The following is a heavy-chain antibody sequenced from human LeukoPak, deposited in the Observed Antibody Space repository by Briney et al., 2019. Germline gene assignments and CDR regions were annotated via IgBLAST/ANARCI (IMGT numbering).Heavy chain of an antibody. CDR3: ARGLPYYYDSSGYSAAYYFDY. CDR2: ISAYNGNT. D-gene: IGHD3-22*01. CDR1: GYTFTSYG. J-gene: IGHJ4*02. V-gene: IGHV1-18*01. Sequence: WASVKVSCKASGYTFTSYGITWVRQAPGQGLEWMGWISAYNGNTNYAQKLQGRVTVITDTSTSTAYMELRSLSSDDTAVYYCARGLPYYYDSSGYSAAYYFDYWGQGTLVTVSS.